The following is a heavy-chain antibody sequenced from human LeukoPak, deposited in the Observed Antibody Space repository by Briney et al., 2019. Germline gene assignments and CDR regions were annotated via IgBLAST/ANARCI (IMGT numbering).Heavy chain of an antibody. CDR2: IRSKTDGGTT. J-gene: IGHJ4*02. D-gene: IGHD1-26*01. CDR3: AKLMARWELDY. CDR1: GFTFTNAW. Sequence: GGSLRLSCATSGFTFTNAWMSWVRQAPGKGLEWVGLIRSKTDGGTTAYAAPVKGRFIISRDDSKTTLYLQMDGLRAEDTAVYYCAKLMARWELDYWGQGTLVTVSS. V-gene: IGHV3-15*01.